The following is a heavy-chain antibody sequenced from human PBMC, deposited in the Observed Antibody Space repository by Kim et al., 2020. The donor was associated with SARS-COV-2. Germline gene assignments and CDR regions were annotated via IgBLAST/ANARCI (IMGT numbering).Heavy chain of an antibody. J-gene: IGHJ4*02. D-gene: IGHD3-22*01. V-gene: IGHV3-7*03. CDR1: GFAFSCYW. CDR3: ARAAFSSEAY. CDR2: INQDGSEK. Sequence: GGSLRLSCAASGFAFSCYWMNWVRQAPGKGLEWVANINQDGSEKYYADSVKGRFTISRDNAKNSVYLQMNSLRAEDTAVYFCARAAFSSEAYWGQGTLVTLSS.